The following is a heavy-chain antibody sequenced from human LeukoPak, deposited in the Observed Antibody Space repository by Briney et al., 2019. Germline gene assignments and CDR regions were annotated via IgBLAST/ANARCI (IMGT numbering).Heavy chain of an antibody. CDR3: ARLGVRGVPKYNWFDP. J-gene: IGHJ5*02. V-gene: IGHV4-61*01. CDR2: IYYSGST. D-gene: IGHD3-10*01. Sequence: SETLSLTCTVSGGSISSSSYYWSWIRQPPGKGLEWIGYIYYSGSTNYNPSFKSRVTISVDTSKNQFSLKLSSVTAADTAVYYCARLGVRGVPKYNWFDPWGQGTLVTVSS. CDR1: GGSISSSSYY.